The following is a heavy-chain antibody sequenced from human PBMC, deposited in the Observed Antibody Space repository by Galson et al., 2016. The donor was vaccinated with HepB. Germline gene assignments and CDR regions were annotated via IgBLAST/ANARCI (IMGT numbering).Heavy chain of an antibody. V-gene: IGHV3-23*01. CDR1: GFRFSGSA. CDR2: ISVFAAVV. J-gene: IGHJ6*03. Sequence: SLRLSCAASGFRFSGSAMNWVRQAPGKGLEWVAGISVFAAVVQHADSVQGRFTISRDNYKDTLYLQMNSLRADDTAVYYCAKGSGAFLLDYSYMDVWGKGTTVSVSS. D-gene: IGHD3-3*01. CDR3: AKGSGAFLLDYSYMDV.